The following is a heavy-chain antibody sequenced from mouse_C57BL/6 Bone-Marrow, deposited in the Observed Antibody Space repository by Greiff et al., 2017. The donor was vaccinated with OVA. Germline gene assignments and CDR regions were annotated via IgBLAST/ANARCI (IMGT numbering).Heavy chain of an antibody. J-gene: IGHJ4*01. CDR1: GYTFTGYW. CDR3: ARDADDYGSSYVYAMDY. D-gene: IGHD1-1*01. CDR2: ILPGSGST. V-gene: IGHV1-9*01. Sequence: QVQLQQSGAELMKPGASVKLSCKATGYTFTGYWIEWVKQRPGHGLEWIGEILPGSGSTNYNEKFKGKATFTADTSSNTAYMQLSSLTTEDSAIYYCARDADDYGSSYVYAMDYWGQGTSVTVSS.